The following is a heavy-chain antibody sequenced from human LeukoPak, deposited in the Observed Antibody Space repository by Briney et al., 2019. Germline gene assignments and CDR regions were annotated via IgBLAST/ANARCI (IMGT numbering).Heavy chain of an antibody. CDR2: INHSGST. V-gene: IGHV4-34*01. J-gene: IGHJ4*02. CDR3: ARTYDSSGYYRWGVDY. CDR1: GGSFSGYY. Sequence: KPSETLSLTCAVYGGSFSGYYWSWIRQPPGKGLEWIGEINHSGSTNYNPSLKSRVTISVDTSKNQFSLKLSSVTAADTAAYYCARTYDSSGYYRWGVDYWGQGTLVTVSS. D-gene: IGHD3-22*01.